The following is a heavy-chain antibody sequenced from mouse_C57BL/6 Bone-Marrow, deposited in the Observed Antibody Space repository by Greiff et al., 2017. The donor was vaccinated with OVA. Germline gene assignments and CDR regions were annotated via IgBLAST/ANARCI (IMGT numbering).Heavy chain of an antibody. CDR2: IYPGSGNT. CDR3: ARKRGDY. CDR1: GYTFTDYY. V-gene: IGHV1-76*01. J-gene: IGHJ3*01. D-gene: IGHD3-3*01. Sequence: VQLQQSGAELVRPGASVKLSCKASGYTFTDYYINWVKQRPGQGLEWIARIYPGSGNTYYNEKFKGKATLTAEKSSSTAYMQLSSLTSEDSAVYFCARKRGDYWGQGTLVTVSA.